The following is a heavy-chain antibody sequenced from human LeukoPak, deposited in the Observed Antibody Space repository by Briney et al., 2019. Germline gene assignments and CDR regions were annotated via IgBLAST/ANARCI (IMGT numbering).Heavy chain of an antibody. CDR2: ITYDGSNK. CDR1: GFTFSSYG. CDR3: AKDLWTYGATLYYFDY. J-gene: IGHJ4*02. Sequence: PGGSLRLSCAASGFTFSSYGMHWVRQAPGKGLEWVAVITYDGSNKYYADSVKGRFTISRDNSKNTLYLQMNSLRAEDTAVYYCAKDLWTYGATLYYFDYWGQGTLVTVSS. V-gene: IGHV3-30*18. D-gene: IGHD4-17*01.